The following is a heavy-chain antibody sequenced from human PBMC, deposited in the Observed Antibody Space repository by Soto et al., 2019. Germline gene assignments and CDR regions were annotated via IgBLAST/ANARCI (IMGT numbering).Heavy chain of an antibody. CDR3: ARGGDYDFWSGYYVDY. D-gene: IGHD3-3*01. CDR2: IYYSGST. CDR1: GGSISSYY. J-gene: IGHJ4*02. Sequence: SETLSLTCTVSGGSISSYYWSWIRQPPGKGLEWIGYIYYSGSTNYNPSLKSRVTISVDTSKNQFSLKLSSVTAADTAVYYCARGGDYDFWSGYYVDYWGQGTLVTVSS. V-gene: IGHV4-59*01.